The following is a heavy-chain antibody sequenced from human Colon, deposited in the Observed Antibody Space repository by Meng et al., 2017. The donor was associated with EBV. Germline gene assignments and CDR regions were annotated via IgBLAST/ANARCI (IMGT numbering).Heavy chain of an antibody. CDR2: IYYSGRT. CDR3: ARGDLDGDCYYCLDF. J-gene: IGHJ4*02. V-gene: IGHV4-39*07. CDR1: GDSVSNKNKY. Sequence: QLQLQESGPGLVKPSXXLSLTCSVPGDSVSNKNKYWGWIRQPPGKGLEWIGNIYYSGRTNYNPSLTSRVAISVDTSKNQFSLRLNSVTAADSAIYSCARGDLDGDCYYCLDFWGQGALVTVSS. D-gene: IGHD2-21*02.